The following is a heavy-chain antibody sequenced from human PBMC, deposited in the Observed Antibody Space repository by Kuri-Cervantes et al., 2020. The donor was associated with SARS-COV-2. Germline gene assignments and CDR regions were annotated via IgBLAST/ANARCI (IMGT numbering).Heavy chain of an antibody. J-gene: IGHJ3*02. D-gene: IGHD6-13*01. CDR3: ARDHGSFRITAAGIDAFDI. CDR1: GGSISSYY. V-gene: IGHV4-59*01. Sequence: SETLSLTCTVSGGSISSYYWSWIRQPPGKGLGWIGYIYYSWSTNYNPSLKSRVTISVDTSKNQFSLKLSSVTAADTAVYYCARDHGSFRITAAGIDAFDIWGQETMVTVSS. CDR2: IYYSWST.